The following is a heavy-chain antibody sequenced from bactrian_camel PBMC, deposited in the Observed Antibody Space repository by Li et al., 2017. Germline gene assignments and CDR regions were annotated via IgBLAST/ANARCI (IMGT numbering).Heavy chain of an antibody. CDR3: TLGAWGSRS. D-gene: IGHD3*01. Sequence: HVQLVESGGALVQPGGSLRLSCVASGFTFGNHGMRWVRLAPGNGLEWVSSIYIDGSITYYADSVKGRFTISRDNTKDMVYLEMNNLKYEDRGLYYCTLGAWGSRSWGQGTQVTVS. CDR1: GFTFGNHG. J-gene: IGHJ4*01. V-gene: IGHV3S6*01. CDR2: IYIDGSIT.